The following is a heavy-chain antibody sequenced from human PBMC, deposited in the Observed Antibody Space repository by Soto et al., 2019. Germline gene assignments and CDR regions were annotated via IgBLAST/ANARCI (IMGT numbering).Heavy chain of an antibody. J-gene: IGHJ3*02. Sequence: GGSLRLSCASSGLSFSAFSMNWVRQAPGKGLEWVSYISSTSSTIYYGDSVKGRFTISRDNAKNSLYLQMNSLRDEDTAVYYCAREGGRHCSPTRCYNAFDIWGQGTMVTVSS. CDR1: GLSFSAFS. D-gene: IGHD2-2*02. V-gene: IGHV3-48*02. CDR3: AREGGRHCSPTRCYNAFDI. CDR2: ISSTSSTI.